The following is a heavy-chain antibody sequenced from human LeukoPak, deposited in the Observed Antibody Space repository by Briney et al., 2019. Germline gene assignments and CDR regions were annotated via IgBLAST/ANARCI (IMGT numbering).Heavy chain of an antibody. CDR3: ARRVERATISRDYFDY. CDR2: IYYSGST. D-gene: IGHD5-24*01. Sequence: SETLSLTCTVSGGSISSYHWSWIRQPPGRGLEWIGYIYYSGSTNYNPSLKSRVTISVDTSTNQFSLKLSSVTAADTAVYYCARRVERATISRDYFDYWGQGTLVTVSS. CDR1: GGSISSYH. J-gene: IGHJ4*02. V-gene: IGHV4-59*08.